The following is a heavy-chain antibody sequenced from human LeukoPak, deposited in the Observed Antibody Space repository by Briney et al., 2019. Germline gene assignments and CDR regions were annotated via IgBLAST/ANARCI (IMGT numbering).Heavy chain of an antibody. CDR2: LSAGGGST. CDR1: GFTLSSYA. D-gene: IGHD4-17*01. CDR3: ARDEYGDYGCDR. J-gene: IGHJ5*02. Sequence: GGSLRLSCAASGFTLSSYALSWVPQAPGKGLNWLSALSAGGGSTYYADSVKGRFTISRDNSKNTLYLQMNSLRAEDTAVYYCARDEYGDYGCDRWGQGTLVTVSS. V-gene: IGHV3-23*01.